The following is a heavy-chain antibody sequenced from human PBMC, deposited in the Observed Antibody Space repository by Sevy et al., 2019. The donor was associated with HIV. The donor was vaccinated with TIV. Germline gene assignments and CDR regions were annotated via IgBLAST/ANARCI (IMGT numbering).Heavy chain of an antibody. CDR2: IRMKANSYAT. CDR1: GFTFSGSA. Sequence: GGSLRLSCAASGFTFSGSALHWVRQASGKGLEWVGRIRMKANSYATAYAASVKGRFTISRDDSKNSAYMQMNSLKTEDTAVDYCTTYLGYCRSTSCHYYFDNWGQGTLVTVSS. D-gene: IGHD2-2*03. CDR3: TTYLGYCRSTSCHYYFDN. V-gene: IGHV3-73*01. J-gene: IGHJ4*02.